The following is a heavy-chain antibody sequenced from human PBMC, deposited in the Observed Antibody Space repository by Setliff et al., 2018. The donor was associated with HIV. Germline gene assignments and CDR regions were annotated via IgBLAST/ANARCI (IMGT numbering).Heavy chain of an antibody. V-gene: IGHV4-59*08. CDR1: GGSISSYY. D-gene: IGHD6-19*01. Sequence: SETLSLTCTVSGGSISSYYWGWIRQTPGKELEWIGNIYHSGSTNYNPSLKSRAAISVDRSKRHFFLKLRSVTAADTAVYYCARHGNQWLVTIDYWGQGTLVTVSS. CDR3: ARHGNQWLVTIDY. CDR2: IYHSGST. J-gene: IGHJ4*02.